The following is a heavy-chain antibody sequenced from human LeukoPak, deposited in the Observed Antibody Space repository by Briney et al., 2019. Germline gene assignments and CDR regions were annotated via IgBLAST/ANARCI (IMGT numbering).Heavy chain of an antibody. D-gene: IGHD5-24*01. J-gene: IGHJ4*02. Sequence: GGCLRLSCAASGFSVSSKYMGWVRQARGKWLEWVSVIYSGGSTFVADSVKGRFTISRDNSKNTVYLQMNSLRTEDTAVYYCARYRDDYNNWLGSDYWGQGTLVTVSS. CDR1: GFSVSSKY. CDR2: IYSGGST. CDR3: ARYRDDYNNWLGSDY. V-gene: IGHV3-53*01.